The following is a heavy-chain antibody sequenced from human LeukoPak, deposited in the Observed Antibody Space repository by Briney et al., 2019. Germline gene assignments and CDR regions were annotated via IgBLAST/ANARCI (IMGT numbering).Heavy chain of an antibody. CDR2: IWFDGSNR. J-gene: IGHJ4*02. D-gene: IGHD2-15*01. CDR1: GFTFRNYG. Sequence: PGGSLRLSCEASGFTFRNYGMHWVRQAPGKGLDWVGVIWFDGSNRYYADSVKGRFTISRDNSKNTLHLQVNSARAEDTAVYYCARDTSGYYDYWGQGALVTVSS. CDR3: ARDTSGYYDY. V-gene: IGHV3-33*01.